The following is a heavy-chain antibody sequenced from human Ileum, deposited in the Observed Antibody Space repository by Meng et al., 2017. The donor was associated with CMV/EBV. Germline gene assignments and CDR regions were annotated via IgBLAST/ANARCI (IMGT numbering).Heavy chain of an antibody. CDR2: IFFSGNT. V-gene: IGHV4-30-4*08. CDR3: ARFRIAALGNLFDP. CDR1: GASISSGDYY. D-gene: IGHD6-13*01. Sequence: VGRRGWGPGLVKASPTLSLSCTVSGASISSGDYYWSWIRQPPGKGLEWIGYIFFSGNTYYNPSLNNRVIISIDTPRNQFSLKVDSVTAADTAVYYCARFRIAALGNLFDPWGHGTLVTVSS. J-gene: IGHJ5*02.